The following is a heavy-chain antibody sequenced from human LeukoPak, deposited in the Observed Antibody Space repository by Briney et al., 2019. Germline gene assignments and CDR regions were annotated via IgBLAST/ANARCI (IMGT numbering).Heavy chain of an antibody. D-gene: IGHD3/OR15-3a*01. CDR3: ARGAWTAYYLGS. V-gene: IGHV3-23*01. CDR1: GFTFSSYA. CDR2: ISGSGGST. J-gene: IGHJ4*02. Sequence: GGSLRLSCAASGFTFSSYAMSWVRQAPGKGLEWVSAISGSGGSTYYADSVKGRFTFPRDNAKNTVYLQMNSLTAEDTAVYYCARGAWTAYYLGSWGQGTLVTVSS.